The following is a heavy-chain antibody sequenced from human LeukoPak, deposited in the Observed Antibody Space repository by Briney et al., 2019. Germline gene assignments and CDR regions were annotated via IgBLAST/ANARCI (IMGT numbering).Heavy chain of an antibody. V-gene: IGHV4-59*01. CDR2: MYYSGST. D-gene: IGHD1-26*01. CDR1: GGSISSYY. CDR3: ARERSGSYPPYYFDY. Sequence: SETLSLTCIVSGGSISSYYWSWIRQPPGKGLEWIGYMYYSGSTKYNPSLKSRVTISVDTSKNQFSLKLSSVTAADTAVYYCARERSGSYPPYYFDYWGQGALVTVSS. J-gene: IGHJ4*02.